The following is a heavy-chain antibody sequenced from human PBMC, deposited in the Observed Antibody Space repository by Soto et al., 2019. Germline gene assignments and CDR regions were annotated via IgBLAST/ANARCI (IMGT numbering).Heavy chain of an antibody. Sequence: GGALRLSCAASGFPFSTTDMSWVRQAPGKGLEWVSTIDGSGGGTYYADFVKGRFTISRDNSKNTVYLQMNTLRADDTAEYYCEKNSGSFNTWGEGTLVTVSS. V-gene: IGHV3-23*01. J-gene: IGHJ5*02. D-gene: IGHD3-10*01. CDR2: IDGSGGGT. CDR3: EKNSGSFNT. CDR1: GFPFSTTD.